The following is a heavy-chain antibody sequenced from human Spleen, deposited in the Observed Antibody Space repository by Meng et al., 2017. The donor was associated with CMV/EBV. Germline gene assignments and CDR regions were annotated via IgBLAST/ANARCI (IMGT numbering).Heavy chain of an antibody. J-gene: IGHJ6*02. V-gene: IGHV3-21*01. CDR1: GFTFSSHN. Sequence: GGSLRLSCAAFGFTFSSHNMNWVRQAPGKGLEWVSSISSSSSHIYYADSMKGRFTISRDNAKNSLYLQMNSLSAEDTAVYYCARDQRDRDGNHYNLDVWGQGTTVTVSS. D-gene: IGHD1-14*01. CDR3: ARDQRDRDGNHYNLDV. CDR2: ISSSSSHI.